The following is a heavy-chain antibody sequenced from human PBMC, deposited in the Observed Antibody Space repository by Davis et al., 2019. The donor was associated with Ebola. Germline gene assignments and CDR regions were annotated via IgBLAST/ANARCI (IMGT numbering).Heavy chain of an antibody. J-gene: IGHJ6*02. CDR1: GFTFSSYS. CDR3: ARDRRYSVTVTTERTPYYYYYGMDV. Sequence: GESLKISCAASGFTFSSYSMNWVRQAPGKGLEWVSSISSSSSYIYYADSVKGRFTISRDNAKNSLYLQMNSLRAEDTAVYYCARDRRYSVTVTTERTPYYYYYGMDVWGQGTTVTVSS. V-gene: IGHV3-21*01. D-gene: IGHD4-11*01. CDR2: ISSSSSYI.